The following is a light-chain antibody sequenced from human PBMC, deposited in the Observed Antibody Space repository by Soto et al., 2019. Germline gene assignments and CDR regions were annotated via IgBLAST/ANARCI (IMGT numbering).Light chain of an antibody. CDR1: NTGSKS. J-gene: IGLJ2*01. Sequence: SYELTQPPSVSVAPGKTARITCGGNNTGSKSVHWYQQKPGQAPVLVIYFDTDRPSGIPERFSGSNSGNTATLTISRVEAGDEADYYCQVWDSSRVVFGGGTKLTVL. CDR2: FDT. CDR3: QVWDSSRVV. V-gene: IGLV3-21*04.